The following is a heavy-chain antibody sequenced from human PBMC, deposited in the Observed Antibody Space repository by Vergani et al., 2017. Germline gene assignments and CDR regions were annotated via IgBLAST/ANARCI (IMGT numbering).Heavy chain of an antibody. V-gene: IGHV4-59*02. D-gene: IGHD6-13*01. CDR1: GVSVTDYN. Sequence: QAQLQESGPGLVKPSETLSLTCHVFGVSVTDYNCNWIRQAPGKGLEWIGSLSTTGGATHASHNPSLKSRVSISVDTSKSQCSRRLTAVTAADSAIYYCAGDTHSWQRADRWGQGLLVSVSS. J-gene: IGHJ5*02. CDR3: AGDTHSWQRADR. CDR2: LSTTGGA.